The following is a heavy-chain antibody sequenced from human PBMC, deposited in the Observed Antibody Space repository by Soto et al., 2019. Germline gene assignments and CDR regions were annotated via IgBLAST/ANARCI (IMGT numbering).Heavy chain of an antibody. V-gene: IGHV3-7*01. CDR1: GFTFSSYW. D-gene: IGHD6-19*01. Sequence: GESLKISCEASGFTFSSYWMSWVRQAPGKGLEWVANVRQDGSQKYLVDSVKGRFTISRDSAKNSMYLQMNSLRAEDTAVYYCVSDGSSGWHFDSWGQGTLVTVSS. J-gene: IGHJ4*02. CDR2: VRQDGSQK. CDR3: VSDGSSGWHFDS.